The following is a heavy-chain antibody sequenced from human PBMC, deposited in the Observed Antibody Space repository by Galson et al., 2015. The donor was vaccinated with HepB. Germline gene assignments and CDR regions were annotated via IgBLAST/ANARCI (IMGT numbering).Heavy chain of an antibody. J-gene: IGHJ4*02. CDR2: ISWNSGSI. V-gene: IGHV3-9*01. CDR3: AKNGAAGIDY. CDR1: GFTFDDYA. Sequence: SLRLSCAASGFTFDDYAMHWVRQAPGKGLEWVSGISWNSGSIGYADSVKGRFTISRDNAKNSLYLQMNSLRAEDTALYYCAKNGAAGIDYWGQGTLVTVSS. D-gene: IGHD6-13*01.